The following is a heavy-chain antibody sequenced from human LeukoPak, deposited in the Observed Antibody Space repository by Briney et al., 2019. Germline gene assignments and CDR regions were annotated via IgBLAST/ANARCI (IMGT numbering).Heavy chain of an antibody. J-gene: IGHJ3*02. Sequence: PGGSLRLSCAASGFTFSTYWMSWVRQAPGKGLEWVANIKPDGSEKYYVDSVKGRFTISRDNAKNSLYLQMNSLRAEDTAVYYCARGVVVPAAIEDAFDIWGQGTMVTVSS. D-gene: IGHD2-2*02. CDR2: IKPDGSEK. V-gene: IGHV3-7*01. CDR3: ARGVVVPAAIEDAFDI. CDR1: GFTFSTYW.